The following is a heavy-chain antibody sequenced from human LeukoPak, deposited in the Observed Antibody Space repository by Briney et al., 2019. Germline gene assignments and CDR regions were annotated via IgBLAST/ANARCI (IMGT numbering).Heavy chain of an antibody. J-gene: IGHJ3*02. CDR3: ARRSGYYWDAFDI. Sequence: GGSLRLSCAASGFTFSSYAMHWVRQAPGKGLEWVSYISSSSSTIYYADSVKGRFTISRDNAKNSLYLQMNSLRAEDTAVYYCARRSGYYWDAFDIWGQGTMVTVSS. V-gene: IGHV3-48*04. CDR1: GFTFSSYA. D-gene: IGHD3-22*01. CDR2: ISSSSSTI.